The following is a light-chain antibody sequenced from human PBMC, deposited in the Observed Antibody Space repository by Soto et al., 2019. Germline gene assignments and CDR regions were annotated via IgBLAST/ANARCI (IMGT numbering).Light chain of an antibody. CDR3: QQYGNSPIT. CDR2: GTS. Sequence: EVVSTQSPGTLSLPRGERATLSCRASERIYSAYLGWYQQKPGQAPRLLIYGTSSRATGIPDRFSGSGSGTDFTLTISRLEPEDFAVYYCQQYGNSPITFGQGTRLEIK. CDR1: ERIYSAY. V-gene: IGKV3-20*01. J-gene: IGKJ5*01.